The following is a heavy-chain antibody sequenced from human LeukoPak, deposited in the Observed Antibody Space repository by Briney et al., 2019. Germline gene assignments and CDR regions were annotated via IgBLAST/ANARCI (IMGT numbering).Heavy chain of an antibody. CDR2: FDAEDGDT. V-gene: IGHV1-24*01. D-gene: IGHD3-16*02. CDR3: ATRLARLRLGELSSTLDY. J-gene: IGHJ4*02. CDR1: GYTLTELS. Sequence: ASVKVSCKVSGYTLTELSMHWVRQAPGKGLEWMGGFDAEDGDTIYAQKFQGRVTMTEDTSTDTAYMELSSLRSEDTAVYYCATRLARLRLGELSSTLDYWGQGTLVTV.